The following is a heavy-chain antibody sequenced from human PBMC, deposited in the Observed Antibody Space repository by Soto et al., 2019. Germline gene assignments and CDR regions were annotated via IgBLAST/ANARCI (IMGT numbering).Heavy chain of an antibody. V-gene: IGHV3-30*18. CDR3: AKDGIPGIAVAGNYYYYYGMDV. CDR2: ISYDGSNK. CDR1: GFTFSSYG. J-gene: IGHJ6*02. Sequence: GGSLRLSCSASGFTFSSYGMHWVRQAPGKGLEWVAVISYDGSNKYYADSVKGRFTISRDNSKNTLYLQRKSLRAEDTDVYYCAKDGIPGIAVAGNYYYYYGMDVWGQGTTVTVSS. D-gene: IGHD6-19*01.